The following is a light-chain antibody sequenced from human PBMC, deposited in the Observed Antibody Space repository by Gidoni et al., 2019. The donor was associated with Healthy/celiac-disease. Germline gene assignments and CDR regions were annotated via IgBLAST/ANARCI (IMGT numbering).Light chain of an antibody. V-gene: IGKV2-28*01. CDR2: LGS. J-gene: IGKJ4*01. CDR3: MQALQTRVT. Sequence: DIVMTQSQLSLPVTPGEPASISCRSSQSLLHSNGYNYLDWYLQKPGQSPQLLIYLGSNRASGVPDRFSGSGSGKDFTLKISRVEAEDVGVYYCMQALQTRVTFGGGTKVEIK. CDR1: QSLLHSNGYNY.